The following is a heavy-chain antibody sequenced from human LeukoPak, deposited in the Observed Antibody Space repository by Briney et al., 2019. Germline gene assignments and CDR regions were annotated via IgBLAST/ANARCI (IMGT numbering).Heavy chain of an antibody. CDR3: ARASHYYDSSGYYVDAFDI. J-gene: IGHJ3*02. CDR2: IYTSGST. D-gene: IGHD3-22*01. Sequence: SETLSLTCTVSGGSISSGSYYWSWIRQPAGKGLEWMGRIYTSGSTNYNPSLKSRVTISVDTSKNQFSLKLSSVTAADTAVYYCARASHYYDSSGYYVDAFDIWGQGTMVTVSS. V-gene: IGHV4-61*02. CDR1: GGSISSGSYY.